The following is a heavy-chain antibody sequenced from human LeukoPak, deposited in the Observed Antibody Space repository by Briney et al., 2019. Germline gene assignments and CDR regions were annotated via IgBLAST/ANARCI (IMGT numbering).Heavy chain of an antibody. CDR3: ARSGDSSGYYPY. V-gene: IGHV3-20*04. CDR1: GFHFDDCG. J-gene: IGHJ4*02. Sequence: PAGSLKLSCAASGFHFDDCGMRWVPRAPGKGLERVSGINWNGGSTDYADSVRGRFTISRDNAKNSLYLQMYNLRAEDTALYYCARSGDSSGYYPYWGQGTLGTVSS. CDR2: INWNGGST. D-gene: IGHD3-22*01.